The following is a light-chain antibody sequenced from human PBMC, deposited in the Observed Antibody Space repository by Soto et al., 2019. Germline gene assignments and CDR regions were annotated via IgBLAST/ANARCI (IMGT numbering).Light chain of an antibody. V-gene: IGKV1-5*01. CDR1: QSISSW. J-gene: IGKJ1*01. CDR2: DAS. CDR3: QHYETYPA. Sequence: DIQMTQSPSTLSASVGDSVTIACRASQSISSWLAWYQQKPGIAPKLLISDASSLESGVPSRFSGSGSGTEFTLTICSLQPDDFATYYCQHYETYPAFGQGTKVEIK.